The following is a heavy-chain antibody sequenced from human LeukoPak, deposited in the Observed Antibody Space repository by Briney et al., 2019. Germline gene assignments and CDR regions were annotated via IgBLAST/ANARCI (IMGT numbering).Heavy chain of an antibody. Sequence: GGSLRLSFAASGLTFGAFALSGARKAPGKGLEWVSAITASAGSTFYADSVKGRFTISRDNSKNTLYLQMNSLRAEDTAVYYCAKVPSSGYYDYWGQGTLVTVSS. CDR3: AKVPSSGYYDY. J-gene: IGHJ4*02. CDR2: ITASAGST. V-gene: IGHV3-23*01. CDR1: GLTFGAFA. D-gene: IGHD3-22*01.